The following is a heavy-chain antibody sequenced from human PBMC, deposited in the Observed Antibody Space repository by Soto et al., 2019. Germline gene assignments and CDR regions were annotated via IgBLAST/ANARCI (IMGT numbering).Heavy chain of an antibody. CDR2: ISWNSGSI. D-gene: IGHD6-6*01. CDR3: AKEALPSIAARWRWFDP. CDR1: GFTFDDYA. Sequence: VQLVESGGGLVQPGRSLRLSCAASGFTFDDYAMHWVRQAPGKGLEWVSGISWNSGSIGYADSVKGRFTISRDNAKNSLYLQMNSLRAEDTALYYCAKEALPSIAARWRWFDPWGQGTLVTVSS. V-gene: IGHV3-9*01. J-gene: IGHJ5*02.